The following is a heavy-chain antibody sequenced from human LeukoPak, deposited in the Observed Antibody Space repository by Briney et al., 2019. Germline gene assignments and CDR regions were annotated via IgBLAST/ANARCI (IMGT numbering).Heavy chain of an antibody. D-gene: IGHD6-13*01. J-gene: IGHJ4*02. Sequence: GGSLRLSCAASGFTFSSYGMHWVRQAPGKGLEWVAFIRYDGSNKYYADSVKGRFTISRDNSKNALYLQMNSLRAEGTAVYYCAIGIAAAGVYQLDYWGQGTLVTVSS. V-gene: IGHV3-30*02. CDR1: GFTFSSYG. CDR2: IRYDGSNK. CDR3: AIGIAAAGVYQLDY.